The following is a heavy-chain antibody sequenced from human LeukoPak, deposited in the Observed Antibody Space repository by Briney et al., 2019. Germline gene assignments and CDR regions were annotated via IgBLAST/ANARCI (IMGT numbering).Heavy chain of an antibody. V-gene: IGHV3-74*01. CDR1: GFIFSNYW. Sequence: GGSLRLSCAASGFIFSNYWMHWVRQAPGKGLLWVSRIDSDGRIITYADSVKGRFTISRDNAKNTLYLQMNSLRADDTAVYYCVRGVGDYWGQGTLVTVSS. CDR3: VRGVGDY. D-gene: IGHD1-26*01. CDR2: IDSDGRII. J-gene: IGHJ4*02.